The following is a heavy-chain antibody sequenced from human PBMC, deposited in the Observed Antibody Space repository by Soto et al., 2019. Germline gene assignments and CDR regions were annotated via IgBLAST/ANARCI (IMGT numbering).Heavy chain of an antibody. Sequence: QLQLHQSGAGLLKPSETLSLTCDVSGGSFTGYYWAWIRQPPGKGLEWIGEINHSGFTNYNPSLTGRVTISLDTSRNQFSLKLDSLTAADTAFYFCARGHGRFAHWGQGTLVTVSS. CDR3: ARGHGRFAH. J-gene: IGHJ4*02. CDR2: INHSGFT. CDR1: GGSFTGYY. V-gene: IGHV4-34*01.